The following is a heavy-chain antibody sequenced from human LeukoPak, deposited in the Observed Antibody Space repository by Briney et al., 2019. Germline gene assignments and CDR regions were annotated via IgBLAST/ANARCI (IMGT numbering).Heavy chain of an antibody. D-gene: IGHD5-18*01. CDR1: GGSISSSSHY. CDR3: ARDLRSGGYSYVLDY. J-gene: IGHJ4*02. Sequence: SETLSLTCTVSGGSISSSSHYWGWIRQPPGKGLEWIGSMYYSGSTYYNPSLKSRVTISVDTSKNQSSLKLSSVTAADTAVYYCARDLRSGGYSYVLDYWGQGTLVTVSS. V-gene: IGHV4-39*07. CDR2: MYYSGST.